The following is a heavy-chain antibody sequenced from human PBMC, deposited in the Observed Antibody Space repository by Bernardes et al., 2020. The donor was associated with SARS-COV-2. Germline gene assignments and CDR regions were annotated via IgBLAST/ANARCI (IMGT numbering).Heavy chain of an antibody. CDR3: TRKYGHSYGMDV. Sequence: GGSLRLSCVGSGFTFSGYCMHWVRQAPGQGPVWVSRVNPDWSGPIYADSVKGRFTISRDNAKNTVYLQMNSLRLDDTAVYYCTRKYGHSYGMDVWGQGTTVIVSS. CDR2: VNPDWSGP. CDR1: GFTFSGYC. J-gene: IGHJ6*02. V-gene: IGHV3-74*01. D-gene: IGHD2-8*01.